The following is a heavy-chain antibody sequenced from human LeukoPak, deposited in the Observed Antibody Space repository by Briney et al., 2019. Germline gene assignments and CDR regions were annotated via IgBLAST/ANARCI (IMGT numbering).Heavy chain of an antibody. CDR2: IIPIFGTA. V-gene: IGHV1-69*01. Sequence: SWVTVSFKASGGTFISYAISWVRQAPGQGLGWMGGIIPIFGTANYAKKFQGRVTITADESTSTAYMELSSLRSEDTAVYYCARAPWNYDRPTGFDYWGQGTLVTVSS. CDR1: GGTFISYA. CDR3: ARAPWNYDRPTGFDY. J-gene: IGHJ4*02. D-gene: IGHD1-7*01.